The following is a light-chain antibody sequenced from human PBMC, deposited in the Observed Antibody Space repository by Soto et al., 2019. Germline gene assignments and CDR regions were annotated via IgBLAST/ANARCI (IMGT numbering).Light chain of an antibody. Sequence: QSVLTQPASVSGSPGQSITISCTGTSSDVGGYNFVSWYQQHPGKAPKFIIYDVRNRPSGVSNRFSGSRSGNTASLTISGLQDEDEADYCCSSYTSSSTVIFGGGTKLTVL. J-gene: IGLJ2*01. CDR1: SSDVGGYNF. CDR3: SSYTSSSTVI. V-gene: IGLV2-14*03. CDR2: DVR.